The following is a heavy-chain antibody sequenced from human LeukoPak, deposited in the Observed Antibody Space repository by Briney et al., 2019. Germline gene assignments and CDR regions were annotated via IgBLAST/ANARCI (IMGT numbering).Heavy chain of an antibody. CDR3: ARGGDYDLSDAFDI. CDR1: GYTLTELS. D-gene: IGHD4-17*01. Sequence: GASVKVSCKVSGYTLTELSMHWVRQAPGKGLEWMGGFDPEDGETIYAQKFQGRVTMTRDTSTSTVYMELSSLRSEDTAVYYCARGGDYDLSDAFDIWGQGTMVTVSS. V-gene: IGHV1-24*01. J-gene: IGHJ3*02. CDR2: FDPEDGET.